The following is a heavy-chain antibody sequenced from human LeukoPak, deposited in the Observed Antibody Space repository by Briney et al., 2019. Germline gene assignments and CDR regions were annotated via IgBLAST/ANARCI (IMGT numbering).Heavy chain of an antibody. J-gene: IGHJ4*02. Sequence: SETLSLTCTVSGGSISSYYWSWIRQPPGKGLGWIGYIYYSGSTNCNPSLKSRVTISVDTSKNQFSLKLSSVTAADTAVYYCARHNWNDPFDYWGQGTLVTVSS. D-gene: IGHD1-20*01. CDR1: GGSISSYY. CDR3: ARHNWNDPFDY. V-gene: IGHV4-59*08. CDR2: IYYSGST.